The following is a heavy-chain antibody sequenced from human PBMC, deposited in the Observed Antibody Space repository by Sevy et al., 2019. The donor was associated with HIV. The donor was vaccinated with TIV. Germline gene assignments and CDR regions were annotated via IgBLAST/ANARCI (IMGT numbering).Heavy chain of an antibody. Sequence: ASVKVSCRASGYSFTNFGITWVRQAPGQGLEWMGWIRTYNGDTKYAEGLQGRVTMTTDTSTTTAYMELRSLRSDDTAVYYCARRALTVYWFFDLWGRGTLVTVSS. CDR1: GYSFTNFG. CDR3: ARRALTVYWFFDL. V-gene: IGHV1-18*01. J-gene: IGHJ2*01. CDR2: IRTYNGDT.